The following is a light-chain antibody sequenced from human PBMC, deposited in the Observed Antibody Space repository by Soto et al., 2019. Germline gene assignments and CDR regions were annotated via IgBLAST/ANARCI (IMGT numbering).Light chain of an antibody. V-gene: IGLV2-11*01. Sequence: QSALTQPRSVSGSPGQSVTISCTGTSSDVGGYNYVSWYQQHPGKAPQLMIYDVSKRPSGVPDRFSGSKSGNTASLPISGLQAEDEADYYFCSYAGSYPWVFGGGTQLTVL. CDR3: CSYAGSYPWV. CDR2: DVS. J-gene: IGLJ7*01. CDR1: SSDVGGYNY.